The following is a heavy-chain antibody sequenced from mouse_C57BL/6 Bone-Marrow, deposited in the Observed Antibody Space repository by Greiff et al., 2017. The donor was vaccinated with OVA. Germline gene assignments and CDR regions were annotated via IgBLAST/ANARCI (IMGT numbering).Heavy chain of an antibody. CDR2: ISYDGSN. CDR1: GYSITSGYY. V-gene: IGHV3-6*01. CDR3: ARDTVVATDYYAMDY. Sequence: DVKLQESGPGLVKPSQSLSLTCSVTGYSITSGYYWNWIRQFPGNKLEWMGYISYDGSNNYNPSLKNRISITRDTSKNQFFLKLNSVTTEDTATYYCARDTVVATDYYAMDYWGQGTSVTVSS. D-gene: IGHD1-1*01. J-gene: IGHJ4*01.